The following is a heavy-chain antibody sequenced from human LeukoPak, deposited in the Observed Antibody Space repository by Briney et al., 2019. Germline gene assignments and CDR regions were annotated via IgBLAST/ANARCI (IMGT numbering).Heavy chain of an antibody. CDR1: GFTFSSYW. D-gene: IGHD3-16*01. CDR2: INSDGSST. J-gene: IGHJ3*02. Sequence: PGGSLRLSCAASGFTFSSYWMHWVRQAPGKGLVWVSRINSDGSSTSYADSVKGRFTISRDNAKNTLYLQMNSLRAEDTAVYYCARGAYARNAFDIWGQGTMVTVSS. V-gene: IGHV3-74*01. CDR3: ARGAYARNAFDI.